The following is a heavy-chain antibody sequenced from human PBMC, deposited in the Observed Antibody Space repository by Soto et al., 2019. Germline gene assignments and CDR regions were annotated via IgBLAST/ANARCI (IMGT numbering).Heavy chain of an antibody. CDR1: GFTFSSYG. CDR3: ARKGGDLDY. J-gene: IGHJ4*02. Sequence: QVQLVESGGGVVQPGRSLRLSCGASGFTFSSYGMHWVRQAPGKGLEWVAVIWDDGRNKKYADSVKGRFTISRDNSKNTLYLQMNSRRAEDTAVYYCARKGGDLDYWGQGTLVIVSS. CDR2: IWDDGRNK. V-gene: IGHV3-33*03. D-gene: IGHD3-16*01.